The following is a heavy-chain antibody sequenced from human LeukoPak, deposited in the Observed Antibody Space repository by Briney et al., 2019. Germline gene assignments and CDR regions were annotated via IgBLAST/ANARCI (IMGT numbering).Heavy chain of an antibody. V-gene: IGHV1-8*01. D-gene: IGHD6-13*01. CDR3: ARVTFEGGSSWYGGTYYYYYMDV. CDR2: MNPNSGNT. Sequence: ASVKVSRKPSGYTFTSYAINWVGQATGQGLEGMGWMNPNSGNTGYAQNFQGRVTMTRNTPISTAYMELSSLRSEDTAVYYCARVTFEGGSSWYGGTYYYYYMDVWGKGTTVTVSS. CDR1: GYTFTSYA. J-gene: IGHJ6*03.